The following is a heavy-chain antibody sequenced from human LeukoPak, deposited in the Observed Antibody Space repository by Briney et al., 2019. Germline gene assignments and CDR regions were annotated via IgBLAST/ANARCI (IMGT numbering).Heavy chain of an antibody. V-gene: IGHV3-7*01. CDR2: IKQDGSEK. Sequence: GGSLRLSCAASGFTFSSDWMSWVRQAPGKGLEWGASIKQDGSEKYYVDSVKGRFTISRDNAKNSLYLQMNSLRAEDTAVYYCARDVSYGYYYAYYFDYWGQGTLVTVSS. CDR1: GFTFSSDW. CDR3: ARDVSYGYYYAYYFDY. D-gene: IGHD3-22*01. J-gene: IGHJ4*02.